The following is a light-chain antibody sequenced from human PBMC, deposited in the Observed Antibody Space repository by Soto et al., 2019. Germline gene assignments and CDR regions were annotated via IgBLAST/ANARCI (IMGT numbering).Light chain of an antibody. CDR1: QNINNY. CDR3: QQSYIEPWGT. V-gene: IGKV1-39*01. J-gene: IGKJ1*01. CDR2: AAS. Sequence: DIQMTQSPSSLSASVGDRVTISCRTSQNINNYLNWYQQRPGKAPKLLIYAASTLQSGVQSRFSGSGSGTDFTLAISSLQPEDFATYYCQQSYIEPWGTCGQGTKVESK.